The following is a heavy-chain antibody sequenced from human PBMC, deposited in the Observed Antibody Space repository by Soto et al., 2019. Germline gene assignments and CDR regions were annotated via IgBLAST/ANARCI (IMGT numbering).Heavy chain of an antibody. V-gene: IGHV4-61*01. CDR1: GSSVAGDSCY. CDR3: SRDDNSGWFLS. Sequence: QVQLQESGPGLVKPSETLSLTCTVSGSSVAGDSCYWSWIRQSPGKGLEWIGSVYLTGSTNYNPSLRGRVTISLEASTNQFSLRLNSVAAADTSIYYCSRDDNSGWFLSWGQGTLVTVSS. J-gene: IGHJ5*02. CDR2: VYLTGST. D-gene: IGHD6-19*01.